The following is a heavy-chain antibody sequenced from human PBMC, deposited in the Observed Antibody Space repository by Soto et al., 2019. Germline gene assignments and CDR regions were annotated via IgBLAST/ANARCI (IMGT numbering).Heavy chain of an antibody. V-gene: IGHV3-7*01. CDR2: IKQDGSEK. CDR3: ARASTYYYGSGSYYCDAFDI. Sequence: GGSLRLSCAASGFTFSSYAMSWVRQAPGKGLEWVANIKQDGSEKYYVDSVKGRFTISRDNAKNSLYLQMNSLRAEDTAVYYCARASTYYYGSGSYYCDAFDIWGQGTMVTVSS. D-gene: IGHD3-10*01. J-gene: IGHJ3*02. CDR1: GFTFSSYA.